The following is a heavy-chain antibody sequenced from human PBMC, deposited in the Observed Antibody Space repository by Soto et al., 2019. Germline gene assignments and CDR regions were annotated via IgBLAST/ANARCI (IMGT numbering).Heavy chain of an antibody. CDR2: IYPGDSDT. V-gene: IGHV5-51*01. D-gene: IGHD3-10*01. Sequence: GESLKISCKGSGYSFTSYWIGWVRQMPGKGLEWMGIIYPGDSDTRYSPSFQGQVTISADKSISTAYLQWSSLKASDTAMYYCARLFGELFNYNYYYMDVWGKGTTVTVSS. J-gene: IGHJ6*03. CDR3: ARLFGELFNYNYYYMDV. CDR1: GYSFTSYW.